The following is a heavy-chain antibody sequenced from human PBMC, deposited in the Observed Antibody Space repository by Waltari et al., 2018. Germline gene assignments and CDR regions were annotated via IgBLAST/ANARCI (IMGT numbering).Heavy chain of an antibody. CDR3: ARVNPTYYYDSLNAFDI. CDR2: IKQDGSEK. CDR1: GFTFSSYW. D-gene: IGHD3-22*01. V-gene: IGHV3-7*01. Sequence: EVQLVESGGGLVQPGGSLRLSCAASGFTFSSYWMSWVRQAPGKGLEWVANIKQDGSEKYYVDSVKGRFTISRDNAKNSLYLQMNSLRAEDTAVYYCARVNPTYYYDSLNAFDIWGQGTMVTVSS. J-gene: IGHJ3*02.